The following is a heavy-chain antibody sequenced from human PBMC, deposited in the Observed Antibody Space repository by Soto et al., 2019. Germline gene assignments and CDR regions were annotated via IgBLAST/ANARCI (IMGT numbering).Heavy chain of an antibody. CDR3: AKDGSWDGGGGEY. CDR1: GVTFSSYA. CDR2: IIHVFRTS. Sequence: QVQLVQSGAEVKKPGSSVKVSCSASGVTFSSYAFTWVRQAPGQGLEWMGNIIHVFRTSTYAQRCQGRLTISADESTNTVYMELISLRSEDTAVYFCAKDGSWDGGGGEYWGQGTLVIVSS. D-gene: IGHD3-16*01. J-gene: IGHJ4*02. V-gene: IGHV1-69*18.